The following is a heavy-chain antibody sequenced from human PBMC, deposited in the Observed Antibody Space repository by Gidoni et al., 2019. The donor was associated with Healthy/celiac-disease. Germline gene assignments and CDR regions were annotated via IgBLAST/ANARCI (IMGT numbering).Heavy chain of an antibody. J-gene: IGHJ4*02. CDR1: GFTVSSNY. Sequence: EVQLVETGGGLIQPGGSLRLSCAASGFTVSSNYMRWVRQAPGKGLEWVSVIYSGGSTYYADSVKGRFTISRDNSKNTLYLQMNSLRAEDTAVYYCASIYHYYGSGGDYFDYWGQGTLVTVSS. D-gene: IGHD3-10*01. CDR2: IYSGGST. CDR3: ASIYHYYGSGGDYFDY. V-gene: IGHV3-53*02.